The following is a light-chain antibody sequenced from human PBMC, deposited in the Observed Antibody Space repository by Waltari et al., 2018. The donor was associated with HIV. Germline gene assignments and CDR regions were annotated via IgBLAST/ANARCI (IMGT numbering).Light chain of an antibody. CDR3: SSYTTSGSVL. V-gene: IGLV2-14*03. J-gene: IGLJ2*01. CDR2: EDT. CDR1: NITSTS. Sequence: QSALRQPASVSGSPEQSVSVSCPAPNITSTSVSWYQQHPGNAPKLIFFEDTSRPSGVSNRFSGSKSGNTASLTISGLQVEDEADYYCSSYTTSGSVLFGGGTNLTVL.